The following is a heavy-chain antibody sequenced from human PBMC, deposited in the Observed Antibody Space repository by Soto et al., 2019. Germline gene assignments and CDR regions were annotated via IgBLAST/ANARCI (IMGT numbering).Heavy chain of an antibody. CDR3: ARRAGT. Sequence: VGSLTLSCPASGFTFSDGGMSWVRKAPGKGLDWVGRIKSKSDGGTTEYAAPVRGRFTISRDDSKNTLYLQMNSLRAEDTAVYYCARRAGTWGQGTLVTVSS. J-gene: IGHJ4*02. D-gene: IGHD6-13*01. V-gene: IGHV3-15*01. CDR1: GFTFSDGG. CDR2: IKSKSDGGTT.